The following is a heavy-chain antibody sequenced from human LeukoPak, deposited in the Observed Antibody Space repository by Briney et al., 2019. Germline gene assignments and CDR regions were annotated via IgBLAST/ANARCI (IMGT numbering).Heavy chain of an antibody. J-gene: IGHJ4*02. CDR3: AKDLYDSSGSRYDY. V-gene: IGHV3-23*01. CDR1: GFTFSNYA. D-gene: IGHD3-22*01. Sequence: GGSLRLSCAASGFTFSNYAMSWVRQAPGKGLEWVSAMSAGGSSTWYADSVKGRLTIFRDNSKNTLFLQMNSLRAEDTAVYYCAKDLYDSSGSRYDYWGQGTLVTVSS. CDR2: MSAGGSST.